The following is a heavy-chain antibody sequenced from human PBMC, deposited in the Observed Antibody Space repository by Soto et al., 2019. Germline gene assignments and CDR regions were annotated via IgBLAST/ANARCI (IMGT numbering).Heavy chain of an antibody. D-gene: IGHD6-6*01. CDR2: IHYTGST. Sequence: SATLYLTCTVSIGSISGGDTFWPWIRQPPGKGLEWIVNIHYTGSTYYSPSLKSRVTISVESSKTQFSRRLSSVTAADTAVYYCARRKLVNTAAGGYDYYAMNVVGQGTTVNVS. J-gene: IGHJ6*02. CDR3: ARRKLVNTAAGGYDYYAMNV. V-gene: IGHV4-30-4*08. CDR1: IGSISGGDTF.